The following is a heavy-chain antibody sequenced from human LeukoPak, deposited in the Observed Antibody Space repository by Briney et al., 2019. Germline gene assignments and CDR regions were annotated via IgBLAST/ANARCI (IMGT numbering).Heavy chain of an antibody. CDR2: IVVGSGNT. J-gene: IGHJ4*02. CDR3: ARMADSSGRYYFDY. D-gene: IGHD3-22*01. CDR1: GFTFTSSA. V-gene: IGHV1-58*01. Sequence: SVKVSCKASGFTFTSSAVQWVRQARGQRLEWIGWIVVGSGNTNYAQKFQERVTITRDMSTSTAYMELSSLRSEDTAVYYCARMADSSGRYYFDYWGQGTLVTVSS.